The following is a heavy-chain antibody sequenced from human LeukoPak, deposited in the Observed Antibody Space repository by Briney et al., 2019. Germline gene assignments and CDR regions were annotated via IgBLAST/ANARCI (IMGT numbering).Heavy chain of an antibody. J-gene: IGHJ5*02. CDR1: GGTFSSYA. V-gene: IGHV1-69*04. CDR2: IIHILGIA. D-gene: IGHD3-22*01. Sequence: SLKVSCKASGGTFSSYAISWVRQAPGQRLEWMGRIIHILGIANYAQKSQGRVTITADKSTSTAYMELSSLRSEDTAVYYCARGYSITMINPPDWFDPWGQGTLVTVSS. CDR3: ARGYSITMINPPDWFDP.